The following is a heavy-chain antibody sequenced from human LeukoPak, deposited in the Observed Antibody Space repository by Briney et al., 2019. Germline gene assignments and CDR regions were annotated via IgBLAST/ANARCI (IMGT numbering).Heavy chain of an antibody. CDR1: GGSISSSSYY. D-gene: IGHD3-16*01. CDR3: ARWGRADYFDY. J-gene: IGHJ4*02. CDR2: IYYSGST. Sequence: SETLSLTCTVSGGSISSSSYYWGWIRQPPGKGLEWIGSIYYSGSTYYNPSLKSRVTISVDTSKNQFSLKLSSVTAADTAVYYCARWGRADYFDYWGQGTLVTVSS. V-gene: IGHV4-39*07.